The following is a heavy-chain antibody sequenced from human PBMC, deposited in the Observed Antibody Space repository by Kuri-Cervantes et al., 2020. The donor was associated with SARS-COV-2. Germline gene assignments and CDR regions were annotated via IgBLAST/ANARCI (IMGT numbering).Heavy chain of an antibody. CDR1: GYSISSGYY. V-gene: IGHV4-38-2*02. Sequence: ESLKISCTVSGYSISSGYYWGWIRQPPGKGLEWIGSTYHSGSTNYNPSLKSRVTISVDTSKNQFSLKLSSVTAADTAVYYCARPGGFLDVWGKGTTVTVSS. CDR2: TYHSGST. CDR3: ARPGGFLDV. D-gene: IGHD4-23*01. J-gene: IGHJ6*04.